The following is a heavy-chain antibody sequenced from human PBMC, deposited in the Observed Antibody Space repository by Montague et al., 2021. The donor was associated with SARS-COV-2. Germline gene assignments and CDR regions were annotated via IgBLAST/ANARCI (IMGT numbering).Heavy chain of an antibody. CDR3: ASPTYYYDSSGSDASDI. Sequence: SETLSLTCTVSGGSINSSSYYWGWIRQPPGKGLEWIGSIYYSGSTYYNPSLKSRVTISVDTSKNQFSLKLSSVTAADTAVYYCASPTYYYDSSGSDASDIWGQGTMVTVSS. CDR2: IYYSGST. J-gene: IGHJ3*02. D-gene: IGHD3-22*01. CDR1: GGSINSSSYY. V-gene: IGHV4-39*01.